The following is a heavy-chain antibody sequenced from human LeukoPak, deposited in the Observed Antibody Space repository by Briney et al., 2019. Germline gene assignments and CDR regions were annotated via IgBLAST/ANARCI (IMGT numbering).Heavy chain of an antibody. CDR2: IYYSGST. J-gene: IGHJ4*02. Sequence: KPSETLSLTCTVSGGSISSNYWSWIRQPPGKGLEWIGYIYYSGSTNYNPSLKSRVTISVDTSKNQFSLKLSSVTAADTAVYYCARGVGARRGPYDYWGQGTLVTVSS. V-gene: IGHV4-59*01. CDR3: ARGVGARRGPYDY. CDR1: GGSISSNY. D-gene: IGHD3-10*01.